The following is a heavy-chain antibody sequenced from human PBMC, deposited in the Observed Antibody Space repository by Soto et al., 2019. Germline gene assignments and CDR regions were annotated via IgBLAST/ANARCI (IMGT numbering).Heavy chain of an antibody. V-gene: IGHV3-30*18. D-gene: IGHD2-15*01. J-gene: IGHJ4*02. CDR1: GFTFSSYG. Sequence: QVQLVESGGGVVQPGRSLRLSCAASGFTFSSYGMHWVRQAPGKGLEWVAVISYDGSNKYYADSVKGRFTISRDNSKNTLYLQMNSLRAEDTAVYYCAKDIVVVAATGGTFDYWGQGTLVTVSS. CDR3: AKDIVVVAATGGTFDY. CDR2: ISYDGSNK.